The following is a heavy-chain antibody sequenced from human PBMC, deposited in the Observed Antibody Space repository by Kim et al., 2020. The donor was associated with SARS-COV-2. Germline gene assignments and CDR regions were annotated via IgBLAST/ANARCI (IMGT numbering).Heavy chain of an antibody. J-gene: IGHJ5*02. V-gene: IGHV4-31*03. D-gene: IGHD3-22*01. CDR2: IYYSGST. Sequence: SETLSLTCTVSGGTISSGGYYWSWIRQHPGKGLEWIGYIYYSGSTYYNPSLKSRVTISVDTSKNQFSLKLSSVTAADTAVYYCARDIGITMIVVVTGWFEPWGEGTLVTLSS. CDR1: GGTISSGGYY. CDR3: ARDIGITMIVVVTGWFEP.